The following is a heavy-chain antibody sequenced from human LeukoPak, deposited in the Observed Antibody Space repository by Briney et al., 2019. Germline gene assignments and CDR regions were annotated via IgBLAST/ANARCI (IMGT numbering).Heavy chain of an antibody. Sequence: GASVKVSCKASGYTFAAYYIHWVRQAPGQGLEWMGWISPNSGGTNYAQKFQGRVTMTRGTSISTAYMELSRLRSDDTAVYYCAGLLLSGTYFDYWRQGTLVTVSS. D-gene: IGHD1-26*01. CDR1: GYTFAAYY. CDR2: ISPNSGGT. CDR3: AGLLLSGTYFDY. V-gene: IGHV1-2*02. J-gene: IGHJ4*02.